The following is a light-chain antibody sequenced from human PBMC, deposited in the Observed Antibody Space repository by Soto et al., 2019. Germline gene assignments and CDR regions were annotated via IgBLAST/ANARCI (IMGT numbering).Light chain of an antibody. V-gene: IGKV1-17*01. CDR2: AAS. J-gene: IGKJ1*01. CDR1: QDIKND. CDR3: QQYTTYPWT. Sequence: DIQLTQSTSFLSASVGDRVTITCRASQDIKNDLGWYQQKPGKAPELLIYAASSLQSGVPSRFSGSGSATEFTLTISSLQPDDFATYYCQQYTTYPWTFGQGTKVDI.